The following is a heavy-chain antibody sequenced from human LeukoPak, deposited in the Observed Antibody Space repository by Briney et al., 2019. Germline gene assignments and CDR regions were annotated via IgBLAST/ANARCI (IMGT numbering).Heavy chain of an antibody. D-gene: IGHD3-9*01. CDR2: IYYSGST. CDR1: GGSFSGYY. CDR3: ARDRSYYDILTGIDY. V-gene: IGHV4-30-4*08. J-gene: IGHJ4*02. Sequence: SETLSLTCAVYGGSFSGYYWSWIRQPPGKGLEWIGYIYYSGSTYYNPSLKSRVTISVDTSKNQFSLRLSSVTAADTAVYYCARDRSYYDILTGIDYWGQGTLVTVSS.